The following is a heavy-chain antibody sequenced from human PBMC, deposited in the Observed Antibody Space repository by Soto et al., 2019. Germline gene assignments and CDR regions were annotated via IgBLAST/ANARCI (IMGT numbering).Heavy chain of an antibody. CDR3: ARDSRAVAGNYYYYGMDV. CDR2: IYDSGST. CDR1: GDSLKNHY. D-gene: IGHD6-19*01. Sequence: PSETLSLTCSVSGDSLKNHYWAWIRHSPGKGLEWIGNIYDSGSTNYSPALKSRVSMSVDTSKNQFSLKLSSVTAADTAVYYCARDSRAVAGNYYYYGMDVWGQGTTVTVSS. V-gene: IGHV4-59*11. J-gene: IGHJ6*02.